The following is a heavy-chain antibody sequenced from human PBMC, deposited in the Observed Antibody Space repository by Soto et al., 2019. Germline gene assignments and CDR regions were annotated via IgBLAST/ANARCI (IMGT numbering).Heavy chain of an antibody. CDR1: DGSISSYY. Sequence: SETLSLTCTVSDGSISSYYWSWIRQPPGKGLEWIGYIYYSGSTNYNPSLKSRVTISVDTSKNQFSLKLSSVTAADTAVYYCARHSYYDFWSGYYIDYWGQGTLVTVSS. V-gene: IGHV4-59*08. D-gene: IGHD3-3*01. CDR3: ARHSYYDFWSGYYIDY. J-gene: IGHJ4*02. CDR2: IYYSGST.